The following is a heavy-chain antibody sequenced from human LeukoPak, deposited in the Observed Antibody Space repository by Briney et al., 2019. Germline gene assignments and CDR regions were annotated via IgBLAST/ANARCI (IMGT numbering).Heavy chain of an antibody. Sequence: SETLSLTCTVSGVSISSYYWSWIRQPAGKGLEWIGRIHTSGSTNYNPSLKSRVTMSVDTSKNQFSLKLSSVTAADTAVYYCARSVEGYCSGGSCYSYYYYMDVWGKGTTVTVSS. V-gene: IGHV4-4*07. CDR2: IHTSGST. CDR1: GVSISSYY. CDR3: ARSVEGYCSGGSCYSYYYYMDV. J-gene: IGHJ6*03. D-gene: IGHD2-15*01.